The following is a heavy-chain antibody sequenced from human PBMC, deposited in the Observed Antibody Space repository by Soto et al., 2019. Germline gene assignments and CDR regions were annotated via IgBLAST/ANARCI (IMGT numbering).Heavy chain of an antibody. D-gene: IGHD1-20*01. J-gene: IGHJ6*02. CDR2: ISYDGSNK. Sequence: QVQLVESGGGVVQPGRSLRLSCAASGFTFSIYGMHWVRQAPGKGLEWVAVISYDGSNKYYADSVKGRFTISRDNSKNTLYLQMNSLRAEDTAVYFCARDGNWNPYYYYGMDVWGQGNTVTVSS. V-gene: IGHV3-30*03. CDR1: GFTFSIYG. CDR3: ARDGNWNPYYYYGMDV.